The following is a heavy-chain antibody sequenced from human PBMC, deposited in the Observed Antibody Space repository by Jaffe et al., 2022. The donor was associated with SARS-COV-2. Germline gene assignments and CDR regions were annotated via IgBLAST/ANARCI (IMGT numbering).Heavy chain of an antibody. J-gene: IGHJ4*02. CDR2: ISWNSGSI. CDR1: GFTFDDYA. Sequence: EVQLVESGGGLVQPGRSLRLSCAASGFTFDDYAMHWVRQAPGKGLEWVSGISWNSGSIGYADSVKGRFTISRDNAKNSLYLQMNSLRAEDTALYYCAKDSSYSSSYLDYWGQGTLVTVSS. V-gene: IGHV3-9*01. D-gene: IGHD6-6*01. CDR3: AKDSSYSSSYLDY.